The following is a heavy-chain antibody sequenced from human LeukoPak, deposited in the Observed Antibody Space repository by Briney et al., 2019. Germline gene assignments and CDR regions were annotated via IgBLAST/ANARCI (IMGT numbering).Heavy chain of an antibody. CDR2: ISYDGSNK. CDR3: AKVEFYIAVAGTLIDY. V-gene: IGHV3-30*12. D-gene: IGHD6-19*01. J-gene: IGHJ4*02. Sequence: GGSLRLSCAASGFTFSSYGMHWVRQAPGKGLEWVAVISYDGSNKYYADSVKGRFTISRDNSKNTLYLQMNSLRAEDTAVYYCAKVEFYIAVAGTLIDYWGQGTLVTVSS. CDR1: GFTFSSYG.